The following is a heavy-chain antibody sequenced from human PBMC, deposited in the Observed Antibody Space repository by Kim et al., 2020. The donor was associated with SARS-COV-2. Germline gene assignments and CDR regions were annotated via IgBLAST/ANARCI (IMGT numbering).Heavy chain of an antibody. CDR1: GFTFSSYS. D-gene: IGHD2-15*01. J-gene: IGHJ5*02. Sequence: GGSLRLSCAASGFTFSSYSMNWVRQAPGKGLEWVSSISSSSSYIYYADSVKGRFTISRDNAKNSLYLQMNSLRAEDTAVYYCASMGVVVAATGWFDPWGQGTLVTVSS. CDR3: ASMGVVVAATGWFDP. CDR2: ISSSSSYI. V-gene: IGHV3-21*01.